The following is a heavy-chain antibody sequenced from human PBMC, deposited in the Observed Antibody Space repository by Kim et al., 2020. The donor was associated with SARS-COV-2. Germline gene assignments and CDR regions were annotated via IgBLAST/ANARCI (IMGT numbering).Heavy chain of an antibody. Sequence: GGSLRLSCAASGFTFSSYGMHWVRQAPGKGLEWVAVISYDGSNKYYADSVKGRFTISRDNSKNTLYLQMNSLRAEDTAVYYCAKDPGYSSGWSTEGYGM. CDR2: ISYDGSNK. V-gene: IGHV3-30*18. CDR3: AKDPGYSSGWSTEGYGM. J-gene: IGHJ6*01. D-gene: IGHD6-19*01. CDR1: GFTFSSYG.